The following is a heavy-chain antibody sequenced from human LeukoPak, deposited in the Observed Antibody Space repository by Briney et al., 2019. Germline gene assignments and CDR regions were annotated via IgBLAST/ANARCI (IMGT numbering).Heavy chain of an antibody. CDR3: TTGLSYDLNVFDY. CDR2: IKSKTDGGTT. Sequence: PGGSLRLSCAASGFTFSNAWMSWVRQAPGKGLEWVGRIKSKTDGGTTDYAAPVKGRFTISRDDSKNTLYLQMNSLKTEDTAVYYCTTGLSYDLNVFDYWGQGTLVTVSS. V-gene: IGHV3-15*01. D-gene: IGHD5-12*01. J-gene: IGHJ4*02. CDR1: GFTFSNAW.